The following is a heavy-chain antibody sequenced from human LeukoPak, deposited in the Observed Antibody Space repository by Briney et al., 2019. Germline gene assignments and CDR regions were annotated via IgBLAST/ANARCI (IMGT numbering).Heavy chain of an antibody. Sequence: GGSVRLSCAASGFTFSSYSMNWVRQAPGKGLEWVSSISSSSSYIYYADSVKGRFTISRDNAKNSLYLQMNSLRAEDTAVYYCAKETGGIDVLNAFDIWGQGTMVTVSS. J-gene: IGHJ3*02. CDR2: ISSSSSYI. V-gene: IGHV3-21*01. CDR1: GFTFSSYS. D-gene: IGHD1-26*01. CDR3: AKETGGIDVLNAFDI.